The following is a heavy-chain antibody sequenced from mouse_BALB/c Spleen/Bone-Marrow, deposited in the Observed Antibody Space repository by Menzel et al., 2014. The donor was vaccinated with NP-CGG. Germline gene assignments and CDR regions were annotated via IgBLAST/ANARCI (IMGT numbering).Heavy chain of an antibody. Sequence: VQLKESGGGLVQPGGSLKLSCAASGFTFSSHGMSWVRQTPDKRLELVATINSNGGSTYYPDSVKGRFTISRDNAKNTLYLQMSSLKSEDTAMYYCARDYDYDYWGQGTTLTVSS. CDR3: ARDYDYDY. J-gene: IGHJ2*01. CDR2: INSNGGST. V-gene: IGHV5-6-3*01. CDR1: GFTFSSHG. D-gene: IGHD2-4*01.